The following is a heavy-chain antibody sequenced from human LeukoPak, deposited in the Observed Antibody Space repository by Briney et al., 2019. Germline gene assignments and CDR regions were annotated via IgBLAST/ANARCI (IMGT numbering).Heavy chain of an antibody. CDR1: GFTFSSYS. CDR2: ISSSSSYI. D-gene: IGHD6-19*01. J-gene: IGHJ4*02. CDR3: ARVGYSSGGGDY. V-gene: IGHV3-21*01. Sequence: GGSLRPSCAASGFTFSSYSMNWVRQAPGKGLEWVSSISSSSSYIYYADSVKGRFTISRDNAKNSLYLQMNSLRAEDTAVYYCARVGYSSGGGDYWGQGTLVTVSS.